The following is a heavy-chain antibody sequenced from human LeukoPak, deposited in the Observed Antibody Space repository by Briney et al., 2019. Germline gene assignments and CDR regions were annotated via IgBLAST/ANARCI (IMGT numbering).Heavy chain of an antibody. V-gene: IGHV4-38-2*02. D-gene: IGHD5-12*01. CDR1: GYSISSGYY. CDR2: IYHSGST. Sequence: SETLSLTCTVSGYSISSGYYWGWIRQPPGKGLEWIGSIYHSGSTYYNPSLKSRVTISVDTSKNQFSLKLSSVTAADTASYYCARQYRPAPFDPWGQGTLVTVSS. CDR3: ARQYRPAPFDP. J-gene: IGHJ5*02.